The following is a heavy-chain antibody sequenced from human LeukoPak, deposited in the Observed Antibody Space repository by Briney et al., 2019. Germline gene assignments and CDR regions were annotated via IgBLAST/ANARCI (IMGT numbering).Heavy chain of an antibody. J-gene: IGHJ4*02. CDR2: ISSSGSTI. V-gene: IGHV3-11*01. Sequence: GGSLRLSCAASGFTFSDYYMSWIRQAPGKGLEWVSYISSSGSTIYYADSVKGRFTISRDNAKNSLYLQMNSLRAEDTAVYYCARVRNYYDSSGYYGGSYYFDYWGQGTLVTVSS. D-gene: IGHD3-22*01. CDR3: ARVRNYYDSSGYYGGSYYFDY. CDR1: GFTFSDYY.